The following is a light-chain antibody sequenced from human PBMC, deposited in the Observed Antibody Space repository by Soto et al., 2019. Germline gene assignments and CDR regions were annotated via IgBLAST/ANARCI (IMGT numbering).Light chain of an antibody. CDR1: QSVSNN. V-gene: IGKV3-15*01. CDR3: QQYNEWPPWT. CDR2: GAS. J-gene: IGKJ1*01. Sequence: EIVMTQSPAPLSVSPGERATLSCRASQSVSNNLAWYQQKLGQAPRLLIYGASTRATGIPARFSGSGSGTEFTLTISSLQSEDFAIYFCQQYNEWPPWTFGQGTKVEIK.